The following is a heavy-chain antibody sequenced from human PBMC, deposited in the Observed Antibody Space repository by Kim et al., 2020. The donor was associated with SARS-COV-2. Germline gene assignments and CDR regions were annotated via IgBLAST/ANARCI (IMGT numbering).Heavy chain of an antibody. V-gene: IGHV4-34*01. Sequence: SETLSLTCAVYGGSFSGYYWSWIRQPPGKGLEWIGEINHSGSTNYNPSLKSRVTISVDTSKNQFSLKLSSVTAADTAVYYCARGGNSSVKVRLRFDPWGQGTLVTVSS. J-gene: IGHJ5*02. D-gene: IGHD3-10*01. CDR1: GGSFSGYY. CDR3: ARGGNSSVKVRLRFDP. CDR2: INHSGST.